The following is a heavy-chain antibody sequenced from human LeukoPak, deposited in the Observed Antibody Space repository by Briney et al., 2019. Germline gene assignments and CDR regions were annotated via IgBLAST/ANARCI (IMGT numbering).Heavy chain of an antibody. J-gene: IGHJ4*02. D-gene: IGHD2-15*01. CDR3: ASCSGGSCYSAY. Sequence: PGGSLRLSCAASGFTFSSYWMSWVRQAPGKGLEWVANMNQDGSEKYYVDSVKGRFTISRDNAKNSLYLQMNSLRAEDTAVYYCASCSGGSCYSAYWGQGTLVTVSS. CDR2: MNQDGSEK. CDR1: GFTFSSYW. V-gene: IGHV3-7*03.